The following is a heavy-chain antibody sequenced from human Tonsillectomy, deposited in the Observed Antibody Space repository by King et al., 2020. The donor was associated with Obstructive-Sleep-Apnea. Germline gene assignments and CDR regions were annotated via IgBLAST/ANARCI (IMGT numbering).Heavy chain of an antibody. CDR3: ARDMGSRTVVVVASTPLGY. J-gene: IGHJ4*02. V-gene: IGHV3-30-3*01. CDR1: GFTFSNYA. Sequence: VQLVESGGGVVQPGRSLRLSCAASGFTFSNYAMHWVRQAPGKGLEWVADISYDGSNKYYVDSVKGRFTISRDNSKNTLYLQMHSLRAEDTAVYYWARDMGSRTVVVVASTPLGYWGQGTLVTVSS. D-gene: IGHD2-15*01. CDR2: ISYDGSNK.